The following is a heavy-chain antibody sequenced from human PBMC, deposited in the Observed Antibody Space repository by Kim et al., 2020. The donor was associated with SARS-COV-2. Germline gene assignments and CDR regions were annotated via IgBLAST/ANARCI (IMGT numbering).Heavy chain of an antibody. CDR2: ILLNSDFV. CDR1: GLSLRDHG. V-gene: IGHV3-9*01. Sequence: GGSLRLSCLASGLSLRDHGMHWVRQTPGKGLKWVGGILLNSDFVDYADSVKGRFTISRDDAKNSLYLQMNSLRLDDSGLYFCGKDLSPGGMDVWGQGTTVTVSS. J-gene: IGHJ6*02. CDR3: GKDLSPGGMDV.